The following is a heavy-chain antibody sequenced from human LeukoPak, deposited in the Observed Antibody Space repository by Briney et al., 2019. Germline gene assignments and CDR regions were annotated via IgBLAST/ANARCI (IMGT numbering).Heavy chain of an antibody. CDR1: GVSFSSNT. Sequence: HPGRSLRLSCAGSGVSFSSNTMSWVRQAPGRGLEWVSAISNNGGRTDYADSVKGRFTIYRDNSKSTLYLHMDSLRAEDTAVYYCARDEGTSALSEYWGQGTLVTVSS. J-gene: IGHJ4*02. CDR3: ARDEGTSALSEY. CDR2: ISNNGGRT. V-gene: IGHV3-23*01. D-gene: IGHD2/OR15-2a*01.